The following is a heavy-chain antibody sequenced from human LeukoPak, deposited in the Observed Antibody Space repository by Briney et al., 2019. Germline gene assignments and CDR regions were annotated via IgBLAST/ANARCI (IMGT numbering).Heavy chain of an antibody. CDR2: ISYDGSNK. Sequence: PGGSLRLSCAASGFTFSSYAMHWVRQAPGKGLEWVAVISYDGSNKYYADSVKGRFTISRDNAKNSLYLQMNSLRADDTAVYYCARGGDYWGQGTLVTVSS. CDR1: GFTFSSYA. D-gene: IGHD3-10*01. J-gene: IGHJ4*02. CDR3: ARGGDY. V-gene: IGHV3-30-3*01.